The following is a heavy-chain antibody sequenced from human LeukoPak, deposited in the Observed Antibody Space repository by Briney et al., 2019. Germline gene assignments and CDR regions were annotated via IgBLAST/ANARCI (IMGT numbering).Heavy chain of an antibody. CDR2: ISSSGSTI. CDR1: GFTFSSYE. J-gene: IGHJ4*02. V-gene: IGHV3-48*03. CDR3: ARILSMNSY. Sequence: GGSLRLSCAASGFTFSSYEMNWVRQAPGKGLEWVSYISSSGSTIYYADSVKGRFTISRDNAKNSLYLQMNSLRAEDTAVYYCARILSMNSYWGQGTLVTVSS. D-gene: IGHD2/OR15-2a*01.